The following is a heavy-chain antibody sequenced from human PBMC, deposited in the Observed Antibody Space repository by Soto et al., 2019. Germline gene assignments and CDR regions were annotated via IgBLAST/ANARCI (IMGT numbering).Heavy chain of an antibody. J-gene: IGHJ4*02. D-gene: IGHD6-19*01. CDR3: ARHDSTVAHDY. CDR1: GYIFTSYW. CDR2: IYPADSDT. V-gene: IGHV5-51*01. Sequence: GESLKISCNGSGYIFTSYWIGWVRQMPGKGLEWMGIIYPADSDTRYSPSFQGQVTISADKSISTAYLQWSSLEASDTAMYYCARHDSTVAHDYWGQGTLVTVSS.